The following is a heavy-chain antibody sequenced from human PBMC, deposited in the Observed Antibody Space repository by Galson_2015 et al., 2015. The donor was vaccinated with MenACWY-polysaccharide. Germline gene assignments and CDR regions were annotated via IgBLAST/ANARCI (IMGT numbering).Heavy chain of an antibody. V-gene: IGHV3-30*02. CDR2: IRCDGSNK. CDR1: GFTFSSYG. CDR3: AKDAYSSGWYFDY. D-gene: IGHD6-19*01. Sequence: SLRLSCAASGFTFSSYGMNWVRQAPGKGLEWVAFIRCDGSNKYYADSVKGRFTISRDNSKNTLYLQMNSLRAEDTAVYYCAKDAYSSGWYFDYWGQGTLVTVSS. J-gene: IGHJ4*02.